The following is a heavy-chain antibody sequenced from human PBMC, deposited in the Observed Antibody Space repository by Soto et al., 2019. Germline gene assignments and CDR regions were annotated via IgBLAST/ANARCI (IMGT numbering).Heavy chain of an antibody. Sequence: GGSLRLSCAASGLVFGSFAMSWVRQAPGKGLEWVSSITGSGGNTYYADFVEGRFTISRDNSKNTLELHMNSLRAEDTALYYCAKDRYSSGLFFDFWGQGTLVTVSS. CDR2: ITGSGGNT. D-gene: IGHD6-19*01. V-gene: IGHV3-23*01. CDR3: AKDRYSSGLFFDF. CDR1: GLVFGSFA. J-gene: IGHJ4*02.